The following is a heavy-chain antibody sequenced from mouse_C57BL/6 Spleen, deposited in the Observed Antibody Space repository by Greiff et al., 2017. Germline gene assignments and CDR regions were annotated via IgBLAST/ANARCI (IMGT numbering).Heavy chain of an antibody. CDR1: GYAFSSSW. CDR2: IYPGDGDT. D-gene: IGHD1-1*01. J-gene: IGHJ2*01. CDR3: ARWDYGSRTRDYFDY. Sequence: QVQLQQSGPELVKPGASVKISCKASGYAFSSSWMNWVKQRPGKGLEWIGRIYPGDGDTNYNGKFKGKATLTADKSSSTAYMQISSLTSEDSAVYFCARWDYGSRTRDYFDYWGQGTTLTVSS. V-gene: IGHV1-82*01.